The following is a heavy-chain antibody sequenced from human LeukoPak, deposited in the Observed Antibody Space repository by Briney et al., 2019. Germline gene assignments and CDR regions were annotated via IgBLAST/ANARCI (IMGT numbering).Heavy chain of an antibody. CDR2: IYYSGST. CDR1: GGSISSSSYY. D-gene: IGHD6-13*01. Sequence: SQTLSLTCTVSGGSISSSSYYWGWIRQPPGKGLEWIGSIYYSGSTYYNPSLKSRVTISVDTSKSQFSLKLSSVTAADTAVYYCARSIAAAFDYWGQGTLVTVSS. J-gene: IGHJ4*02. V-gene: IGHV4-39*01. CDR3: ARSIAAAFDY.